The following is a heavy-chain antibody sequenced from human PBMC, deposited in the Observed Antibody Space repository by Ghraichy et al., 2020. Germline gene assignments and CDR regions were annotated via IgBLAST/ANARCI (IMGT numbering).Heavy chain of an antibody. D-gene: IGHD3-10*01. CDR3: AKDLGSRGVRATLGN. CDR1: GFTFSTFA. V-gene: IGHV3-23*01. Sequence: GGSLRLSCAAAGFTFSTFAMSWVRQAPGKGLEWVSSICDSGSTTRSADSVKGRFTISRDNSRNMMSLQMNGLRAEDTAVYFCAKDLGSRGVRATLGNWGHGALVTVSS. J-gene: IGHJ4*01. CDR2: ICDSGSTT.